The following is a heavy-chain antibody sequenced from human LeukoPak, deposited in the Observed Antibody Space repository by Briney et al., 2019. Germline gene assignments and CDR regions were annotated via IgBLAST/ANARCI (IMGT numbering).Heavy chain of an antibody. J-gene: IGHJ4*02. CDR1: GFTFNTYS. V-gene: IGHV3-21*01. CDR3: ASGGGYDFDY. D-gene: IGHD3-16*01. Sequence: GGSLRLSCAASGFTFNTYSMNWVRQAPAKGLEWVASISGGSNYIYYADSVEGRFTVSRDNAKNSLYLQMNSLRAEDTAVYYCASGGGYDFDYWGQGALVTVSS. CDR2: ISGGSNYI.